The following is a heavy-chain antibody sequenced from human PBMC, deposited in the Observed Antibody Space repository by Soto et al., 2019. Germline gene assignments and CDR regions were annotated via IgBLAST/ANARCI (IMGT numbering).Heavy chain of an antibody. CDR1: GFTFSSYS. V-gene: IGHV3-64*01. Sequence: EVQLVESGGGLVQPGGALGLSCAASGFTFSSYSRYWVRQAPGKGLEYVSAINSNGGRTYYANSVKGRFTISRDNSKNTLYLQMGSLRAEDMAVYYCARTSQYYFDYWGQGTLVTVSS. CDR2: INSNGGRT. CDR3: ARTSQYYFDY. J-gene: IGHJ4*02.